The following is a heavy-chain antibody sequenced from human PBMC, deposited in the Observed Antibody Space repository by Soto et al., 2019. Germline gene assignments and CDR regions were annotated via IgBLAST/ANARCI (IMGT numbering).Heavy chain of an antibody. V-gene: IGHV4-39*01. Sequence: SETLSLTCTAYGDSSSSSTYSWGWIRQPPGKGLEWIGSMNYSGATYYNPSLKSRVSISVDTSKSQFSLKLTFVTAADTAVYFCARQGSNSSRRLSWFDPWGKGTLVT. CDR3: ARQGSNSSRRLSWFDP. CDR2: MNYSGAT. J-gene: IGHJ5*02. D-gene: IGHD3-16*01. CDR1: GDSSSSSTYS.